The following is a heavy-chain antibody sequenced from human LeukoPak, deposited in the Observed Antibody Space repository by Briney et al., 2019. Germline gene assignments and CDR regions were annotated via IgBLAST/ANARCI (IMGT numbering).Heavy chain of an antibody. CDR2: ISGSGGST. D-gene: IGHD3-22*01. CDR3: AKDRGGDSSGYYFGY. Sequence: PGGSLRLSCAASGFTFSSYAMSWVRQAPGKGLEWVSAISGSGGSTYYADSVKGRFTISRDNSKNTLYLQMNSLRAEDTAVYYCAKDRGGDSSGYYFGYWGQGTLVTVSS. V-gene: IGHV3-23*01. CDR1: GFTFSSYA. J-gene: IGHJ4*02.